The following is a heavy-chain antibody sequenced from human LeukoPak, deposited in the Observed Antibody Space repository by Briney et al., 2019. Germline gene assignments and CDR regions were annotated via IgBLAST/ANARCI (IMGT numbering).Heavy chain of an antibody. CDR2: IYYSGST. Sequence: PSETLSLTCAVSGGSISSGGYSWSWIRQPPGKGLEWIGYIYYSGSTYYNPSLKSRVTISVDTSKNQFSLKLSSVTAADTAVYYCARVTLSRYCSGGSCYPTTGAFDIWGQGTMVTVSS. D-gene: IGHD2-15*01. V-gene: IGHV4-30-4*07. J-gene: IGHJ3*02. CDR1: GGSISSGGYS. CDR3: ARVTLSRYCSGGSCYPTTGAFDI.